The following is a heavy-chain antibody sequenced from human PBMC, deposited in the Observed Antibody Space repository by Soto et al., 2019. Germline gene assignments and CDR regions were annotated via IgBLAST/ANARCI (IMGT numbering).Heavy chain of an antibody. CDR1: GASISSSY. D-gene: IGHD5-12*01. J-gene: IGHJ4*02. Sequence: SETLSLTCTVSGASISSSYWSWIRQSPERGLEWIAYVYHTGATNYNPSLKSRVTISLDTSKGQFSLNLTSLTTADTAVYFCARGGNRYSNVASGVGGFDYWGRGTLFTVSS. CDR2: VYHTGAT. V-gene: IGHV4-59*01. CDR3: ARGGNRYSNVASGVGGFDY.